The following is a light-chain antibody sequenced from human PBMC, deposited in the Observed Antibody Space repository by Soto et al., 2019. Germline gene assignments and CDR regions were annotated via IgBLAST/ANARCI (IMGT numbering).Light chain of an antibody. J-gene: IGLJ3*02. CDR1: PSSFRSES. CDR2: ATD. V-gene: IGLV1-47*01. Sequence: QSVLTQPPSASGAPGQTVTISCSGRPSSFRSESVCWYRHIPETAPKLIIYATDQRPSGVRDRFSGFKSGTSASLAISGLRDEDEADYYCAAWDGSLRGRVFGGGTKLTVL. CDR3: AAWDGSLRGRV.